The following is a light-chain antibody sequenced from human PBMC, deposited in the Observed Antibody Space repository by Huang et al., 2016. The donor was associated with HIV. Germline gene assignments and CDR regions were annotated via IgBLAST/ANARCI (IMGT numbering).Light chain of an antibody. CDR3: QQSYSALIT. V-gene: IGKV1-39*01. J-gene: IGKJ5*01. CDR2: DVS. CDR1: QAIGTY. Sequence: IQLTQSPTSLSASVGDRVTIACRASQAIGTYLKWFQQKPGRAPKLLISDVSSLHTGIPSRLIGSGSGTEFTLTIRGLQFDDFATYFCQQSYSALITFGQGTRLEIK.